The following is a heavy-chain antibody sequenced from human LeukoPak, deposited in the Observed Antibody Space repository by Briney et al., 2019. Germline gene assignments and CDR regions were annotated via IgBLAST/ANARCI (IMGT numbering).Heavy chain of an antibody. CDR3: AKTYYASGSYYPEHYYGLDV. CDR2: IRGGGGGT. Sequence: QPGGSLRLSCAASGFTFSRNDMAWVRQAPGKGLEWVASIRGGGGGTIYADPVKGRFAISRDTSNNTLFLQMSSLRVEDTAVYYCAKTYYASGSYYPEHYYGLDVWGQGTTVTVSS. D-gene: IGHD3-10*01. V-gene: IGHV3-23*01. CDR1: GFTFSRND. J-gene: IGHJ6*02.